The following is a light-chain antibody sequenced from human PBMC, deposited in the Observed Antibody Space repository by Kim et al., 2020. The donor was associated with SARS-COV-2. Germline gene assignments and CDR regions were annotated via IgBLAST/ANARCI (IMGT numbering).Light chain of an antibody. V-gene: IGKV3-20*01. Sequence: SPGERVTVTCRASQSIGGRYVGWYQQKAGQAPRLLISGASSRATGIPDRFGGSGSGTDFTLTIDRLEPEDVAVYYCQQYGRSPTFGQGTKVDIK. CDR1: QSIGGRY. CDR2: GAS. CDR3: QQYGRSPT. J-gene: IGKJ1*01.